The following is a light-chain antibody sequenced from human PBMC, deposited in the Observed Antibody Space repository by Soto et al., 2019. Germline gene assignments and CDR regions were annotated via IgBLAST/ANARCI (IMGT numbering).Light chain of an antibody. J-gene: IGLJ2*01. CDR3: AAWDDSLNGPV. CDR1: SSNIRSNT. Sequence: QSVLTQPPSASGTPGQRVTISCSGSSSNIRSNTVNWYQQFPGTAPKLLTYSNNRRPSGVPDRFSGSKSGTSASLAISGLQSEDEADYYCAAWDDSLNGPVFGGGTKLTVL. CDR2: SNN. V-gene: IGLV1-44*01.